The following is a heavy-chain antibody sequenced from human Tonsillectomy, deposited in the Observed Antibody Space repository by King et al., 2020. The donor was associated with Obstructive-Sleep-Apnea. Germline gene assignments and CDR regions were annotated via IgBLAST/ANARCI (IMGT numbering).Heavy chain of an antibody. V-gene: IGHV3-7*01. J-gene: IGHJ5*02. D-gene: IGHD4-23*01. CDR1: RFSFSTYW. CDR3: AGDLDAGNTNWFDP. CDR2: IKEDGSQK. Sequence: VQLVESGGGLVQPGGSLRLSCAASRFSFSTYWMSWVRQAPGKGLELVANIKEDGSQKYYVDSVRGRFTISRDNAKNSLYLQMNSLRVDDTAMYYCAGDLDAGNTNWFDPWGQGTPVTGSS.